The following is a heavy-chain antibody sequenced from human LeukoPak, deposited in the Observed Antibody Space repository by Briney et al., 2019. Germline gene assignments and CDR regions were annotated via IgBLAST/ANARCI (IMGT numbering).Heavy chain of an antibody. J-gene: IGHJ4*02. CDR2: IYHSGST. Sequence: SETLSLTCAVSGGSISSGGYSWSWIRQPPGKGLEWIGYIYHSGSTYYNPSLKSRVTISVDRSKNQFSLKLSSVTAADTAVYYCATLDTAMAAFGYWGQGTLVTVSS. CDR1: GGSISSGGYS. CDR3: ATLDTAMAAFGY. D-gene: IGHD5-18*01. V-gene: IGHV4-30-2*01.